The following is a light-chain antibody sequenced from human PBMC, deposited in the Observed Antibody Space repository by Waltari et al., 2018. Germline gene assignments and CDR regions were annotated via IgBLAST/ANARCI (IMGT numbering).Light chain of an antibody. Sequence: QSALTPPPSASGSPGQSVTISCTGTRSHFGVIHYFSWYQHHTGKAPKFMIYEVRKRPSGVPDRFSGSKSGNTASLTVSGLQAEDEADYYCSSYAGSNTWVFGGGTKLTVL. CDR2: EVR. J-gene: IGLJ3*02. CDR1: RSHFGVIHY. V-gene: IGLV2-8*01. CDR3: SSYAGSNTWV.